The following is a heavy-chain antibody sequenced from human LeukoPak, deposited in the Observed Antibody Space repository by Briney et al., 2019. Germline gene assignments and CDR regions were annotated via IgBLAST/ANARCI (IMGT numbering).Heavy chain of an antibody. CDR3: AVLGYYYYYMDV. CDR2: INPKTGGT. J-gene: IGHJ6*03. CDR1: GYTFSGYY. Sequence: ASVKVSCKASGYTFSGYYMHWVRQAPGQGLEWMGWINPKTGGTTYGQKFQGRVTMTRDTSSSTAYMDLSRLRSDDTAVYYCAVLGYYYYYMDVWGKGTTVTVSS. V-gene: IGHV1-2*02. D-gene: IGHD2-15*01.